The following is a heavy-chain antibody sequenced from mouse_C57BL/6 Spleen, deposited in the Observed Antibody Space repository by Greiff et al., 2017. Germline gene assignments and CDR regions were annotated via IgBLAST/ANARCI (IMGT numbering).Heavy chain of an antibody. CDR3: GSNYDFDY. Sequence: VQLQQSGPELVKPGASVKISCKASGYAFSSSWMNWVKQRPGKGLEWIGRIYPGDGDTNYNGKFKGNATLTADKSSSTAYMQLSSLTADDSAVYFCGSNYDFDYWGQGTTLTVSS. CDR1: GYAFSSSW. CDR2: IYPGDGDT. V-gene: IGHV1-82*01. J-gene: IGHJ2*01. D-gene: IGHD2-5*01.